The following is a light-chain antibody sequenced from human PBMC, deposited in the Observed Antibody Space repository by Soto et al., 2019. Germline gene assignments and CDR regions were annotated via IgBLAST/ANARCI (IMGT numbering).Light chain of an antibody. CDR2: GIS. Sequence: EMVMTQSPAILSVSPGERATLXXRSSQSVNSNYLAWYQQHPGQPPRXXIYGISTRATGIPARFSGSGSGTEFSLTISSLQSEDFAVYYCQQYSKWPITFGQGTRLEIK. CDR3: QQYSKWPIT. J-gene: IGKJ5*01. V-gene: IGKV3-15*01. CDR1: QSVNSN.